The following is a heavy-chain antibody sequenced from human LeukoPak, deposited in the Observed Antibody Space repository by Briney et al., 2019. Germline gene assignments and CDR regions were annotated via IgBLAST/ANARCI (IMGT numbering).Heavy chain of an antibody. Sequence: ASVKVSCKASGYTFISYYMHWVRQAPGQGLEWMGIINPSGGSTSYAQKFQGRVTMTRDTSTSTVYMELSSLRSEDTAVYYCARGMIGINTYYYDIPGHWGQGTLVTVSS. CDR1: GYTFISYY. J-gene: IGHJ1*01. D-gene: IGHD3-22*01. CDR3: ARGMIGINTYYYDIPGH. CDR2: INPSGGST. V-gene: IGHV1-46*01.